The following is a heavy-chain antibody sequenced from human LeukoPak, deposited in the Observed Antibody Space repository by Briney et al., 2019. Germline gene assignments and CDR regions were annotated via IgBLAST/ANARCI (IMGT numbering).Heavy chain of an antibody. CDR3: ARASHDYGDYVDLGY. Sequence: ASVKVSSKASGYTFTSYAMNWVRQAPGQGLEWMGWINTNTGNPTYAQGFTGRFVFSLDTSVSTAYLQISSLKAEDTAVYYCARASHDYGDYVDLGYWGQGTLVTVSS. V-gene: IGHV7-4-1*02. CDR2: INTNTGNP. J-gene: IGHJ4*02. D-gene: IGHD4-17*01. CDR1: GYTFTSYA.